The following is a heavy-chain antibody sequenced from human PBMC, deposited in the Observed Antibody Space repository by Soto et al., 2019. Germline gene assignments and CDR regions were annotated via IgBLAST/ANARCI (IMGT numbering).Heavy chain of an antibody. Sequence: PGESLKISCKGSGYSFTSYWIGWVRKIPGKGLEWMGIIYPGDSDTRYSPSFQGQVTISADKSISTAYLQWSSLKASDTAMYYCARSSPVEMATTTYIFPYGMDVWGQGTTVTVSS. J-gene: IGHJ6*02. CDR2: IYPGDSDT. V-gene: IGHV5-51*01. CDR3: ARSSPVEMATTTYIFPYGMDV. CDR1: GYSFTSYW. D-gene: IGHD5-12*01.